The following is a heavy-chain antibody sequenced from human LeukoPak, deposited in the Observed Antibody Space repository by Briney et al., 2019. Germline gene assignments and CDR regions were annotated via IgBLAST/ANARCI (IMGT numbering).Heavy chain of an antibody. V-gene: IGHV3-66*01. Sequence: GGSLRLSCAASGFTFTNAWMSWVRQAPGKGLEWVSIIYSGGVTNYADSVKGRFTLSRDNSKNTLFLQLNSLRAEDTAIYYCARGPPFDPWGQGTLVTVSS. J-gene: IGHJ5*02. CDR3: ARGPPFDP. CDR1: GFTFTNAW. CDR2: IYSGGVT.